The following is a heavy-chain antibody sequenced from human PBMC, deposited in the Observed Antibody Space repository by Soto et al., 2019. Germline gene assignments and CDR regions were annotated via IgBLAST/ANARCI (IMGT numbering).Heavy chain of an antibody. J-gene: IGHJ4*02. D-gene: IGHD6-13*01. CDR3: AKDGDIAAAGYYFDY. Sequence: GGSLRLSCAASGFTFRSHGMHWVRQAPGKGLEWVAVISYDGSDKHYADSVKGRFTISRDNSKNTLYLQMNSLRAEDTAVFYCAKDGDIAAAGYYFDYWGQGTLVTVSS. V-gene: IGHV3-30*18. CDR2: ISYDGSDK. CDR1: GFTFRSHG.